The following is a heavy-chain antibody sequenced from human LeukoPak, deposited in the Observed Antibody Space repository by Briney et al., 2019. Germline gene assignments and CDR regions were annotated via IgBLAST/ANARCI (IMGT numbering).Heavy chain of an antibody. V-gene: IGHV4-34*01. J-gene: IGHJ6*03. CDR2: INHSGST. Sequence: SETLSLTCAVYGGSFSGYYWSWIRQPPGKGLEWIGEINHSGSTNYNPSLKSRVTISVDTSKNLFSLKLSSVTAADTAVYYCARTTMVRGTYYMDVWGKGTTVTISS. CDR1: GGSFSGYY. D-gene: IGHD3-10*01. CDR3: ARTTMVRGTYYMDV.